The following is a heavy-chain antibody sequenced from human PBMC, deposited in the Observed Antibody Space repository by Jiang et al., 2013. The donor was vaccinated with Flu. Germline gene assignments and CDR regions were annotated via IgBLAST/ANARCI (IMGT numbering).Heavy chain of an antibody. J-gene: IGHJ4*02. CDR3: VSTGYSSGWPARYYFDY. V-gene: IGHV4-59*01. CDR1: GGSINSYY. CDR2: ISYSGTT. Sequence: GPGLVKPSETLSLTCTVSGGSINSYYWSWIRQTPGTGLQWIGYISYSGTTNYNPSLKSRVTISVDTSKNQFSLKLNSVTAADTAVYYCVSTGYSSGWPARYYFDYWGQGTLVTVSS. D-gene: IGHD6-19*01.